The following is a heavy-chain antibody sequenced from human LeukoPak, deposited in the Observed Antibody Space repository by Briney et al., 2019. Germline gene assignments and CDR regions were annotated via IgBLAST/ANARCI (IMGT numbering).Heavy chain of an antibody. CDR1: GYTFTGYY. CDR3: ARGSSWYSYGMDL. CDR2: INPHSGGT. Sequence: GASVKVSCKASGYTFTGYYMHWVRQAPGQGFEWMGWINPHSGGTDYAQKFQGRVTMTRDTSISTAYMELRRLRSDDTAVYYCARGSSWYSYGMDLWGQGTTVTVSS. D-gene: IGHD6-13*01. V-gene: IGHV1-2*02. J-gene: IGHJ6*02.